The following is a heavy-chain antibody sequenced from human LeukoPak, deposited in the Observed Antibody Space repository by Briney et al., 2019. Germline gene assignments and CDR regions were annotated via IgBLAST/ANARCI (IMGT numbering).Heavy chain of an antibody. CDR3: ASTIAGRGY. Sequence: GGSLRLSCVGSGVSFSSYWMHWVRQAPGKGLVWVARINSDGSTTSYADSGKGRFTISRDNAKNSLYLQMNSLTAGDTDVYYCASTIAGRGYLGQGRLVTVSS. CDR2: INSDGSTT. CDR1: GVSFSSYW. J-gene: IGHJ4*02. V-gene: IGHV3-74*01. D-gene: IGHD6-6*01.